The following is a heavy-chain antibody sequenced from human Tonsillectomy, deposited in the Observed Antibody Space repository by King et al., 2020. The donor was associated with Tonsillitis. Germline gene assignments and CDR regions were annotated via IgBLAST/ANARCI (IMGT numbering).Heavy chain of an antibody. J-gene: IGHJ3*02. D-gene: IGHD3-22*01. CDR2: ISYDGSNK. V-gene: IGHV3-30*04. Sequence: VQLVESGGGVVQPGRSLRLSCAASGFTFSSYAMHWVRQAPGKGLEWVAGISYDGSNKYYADSVKGRLTISRDNSKNTLYLQMNSLRAEETAVYYCARGGRGDYYDSSGYYGDAFDIWGQGTMVTVSS. CDR3: ARGGRGDYYDSSGYYGDAFDI. CDR1: GFTFSSYA.